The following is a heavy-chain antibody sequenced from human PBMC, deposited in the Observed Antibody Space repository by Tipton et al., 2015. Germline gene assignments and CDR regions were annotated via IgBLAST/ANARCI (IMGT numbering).Heavy chain of an antibody. CDR3: ARRAYSHYGGAFDI. CDR1: GDSISSSNW. CDR2: IHHGGST. D-gene: IGHD4-11*01. J-gene: IGHJ3*02. Sequence: TLSLTCSVSGDSISSSNWWSWVRQPPGKGLEWIGEIHHGGSTNYNPSLKSRVTMSVDTSKNQFSLHLSSVTAEDTAVYYCARRAYSHYGGAFDIWGQGTMVTVSS. V-gene: IGHV4-4*02.